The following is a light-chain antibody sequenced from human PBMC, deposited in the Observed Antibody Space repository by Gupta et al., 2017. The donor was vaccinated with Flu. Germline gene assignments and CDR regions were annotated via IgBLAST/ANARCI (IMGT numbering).Light chain of an antibody. V-gene: IGKV6-21*01. CDR1: QSIGSS. CDR2: YAS. Sequence: ELVLTQCRDFQSVTPKEKVTITSCASQSIGSSLHWYQQKPDQAPKRLHGYASQSFSGVPSRFSGSGSGTDFTLTINSLEAEDAATYYCHQSSSLPHSFGQGTRLEIK. CDR3: HQSSSLPHS. J-gene: IGKJ2*03.